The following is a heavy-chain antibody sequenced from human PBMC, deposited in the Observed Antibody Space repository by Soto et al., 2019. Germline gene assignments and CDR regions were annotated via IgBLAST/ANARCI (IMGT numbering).Heavy chain of an antibody. V-gene: IGHV4-31*03. Sequence: QVQLQESGPGLVKPSQTLSLTCTVSGGSISSGGTGSYWTWIRQLPGKGLEWIGYIYYTGNPYYNPYLKSRPTISIDTSENQFSLKLTSVTAADTAVYFCASGHDAYKVRYWGQGTLVTVSS. CDR2: IYYTGNP. D-gene: IGHD1-1*01. CDR3: ASGHDAYKVRY. J-gene: IGHJ4*02. CDR1: GGSISSGGTGSY.